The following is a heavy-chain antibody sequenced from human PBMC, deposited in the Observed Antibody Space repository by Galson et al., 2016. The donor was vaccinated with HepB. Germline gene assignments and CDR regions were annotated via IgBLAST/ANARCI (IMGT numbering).Heavy chain of an antibody. CDR2: IITMFGTS. CDR1: GGSFSSYA. D-gene: IGHD1-7*01. V-gene: IGHV1-69*13. CDR3: ATFQWDGELLFYFDS. Sequence: SVKVSCKASGGSFSSYAISWVRQAPGQGLEWMGGIITMFGTSHYAQKFQGRVTITADESKSTAYMELSSLRSEDTALYYCATFQWDGELLFYFDSWGQGTLVTVSS. J-gene: IGHJ4*02.